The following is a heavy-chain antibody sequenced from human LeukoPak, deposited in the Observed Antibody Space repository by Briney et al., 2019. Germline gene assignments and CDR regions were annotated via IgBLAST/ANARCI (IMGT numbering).Heavy chain of an antibody. J-gene: IGHJ4*02. CDR3: ASVTYYYDSSGYYYSPYFDY. CDR2: INPNSGGT. V-gene: IGHV1-2*06. D-gene: IGHD3-22*01. CDR1: GYIFTGYY. Sequence: ASVKVSCKAPGYIFTGYYMHWVRQAPGQGLEWVGRINPNSGGTSYAQKFQGRVTMTGDTSITTAYMELNSLRSDDTAVYYCASVTYYYDSSGYYYSPYFDYWGQGTLVTVSS.